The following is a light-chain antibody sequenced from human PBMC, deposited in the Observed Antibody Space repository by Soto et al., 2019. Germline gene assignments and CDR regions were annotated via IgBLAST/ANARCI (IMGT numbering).Light chain of an antibody. J-gene: IGLJ1*01. V-gene: IGLV2-11*01. CDR3: HSSAGSYTYV. Sequence: QSALTQPRSVSGSPGQSVTISCTGTSSGVGGYNYVSWYQQHPGKAPKLMIYDVSKRPSGVPDRCSGSKSCNTASLTISGLKAEDEADYFCHSSAGSYTYVFGTGTKLTVL. CDR1: SSGVGGYNY. CDR2: DVS.